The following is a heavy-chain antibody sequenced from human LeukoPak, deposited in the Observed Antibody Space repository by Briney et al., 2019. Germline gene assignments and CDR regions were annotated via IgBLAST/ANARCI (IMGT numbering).Heavy chain of an antibody. Sequence: GGSLRLSCAASGFTFSTYAMSWVRQAPGKGLEWVSAISGSGSSTYYADSVKGRFTISRDNSKNTLYLLMNSLRAEDTAVYYCAKVSHYYDSSGYFDYWGQGTLVTVSS. CDR2: ISGSGSST. CDR3: AKVSHYYDSSGYFDY. J-gene: IGHJ4*02. CDR1: GFTFSTYA. D-gene: IGHD3-22*01. V-gene: IGHV3-23*01.